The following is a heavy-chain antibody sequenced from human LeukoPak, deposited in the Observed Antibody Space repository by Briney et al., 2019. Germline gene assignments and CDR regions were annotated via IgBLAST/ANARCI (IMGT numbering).Heavy chain of an antibody. CDR3: ARGYDSSGYYSAFFDY. CDR1: GGTFSSYA. CDR2: IIPILGIA. J-gene: IGHJ4*02. D-gene: IGHD3-22*01. V-gene: IGHV1-69*04. Sequence: ASVKVSCKASGGTFSSYAISWVRQAPGQGLEWMGRIIPILGIANYAQKFQGRVTITADKSTSTAYMELGSLRSEDTAVYYCARGYDSSGYYSAFFDYWGQGTLVTVSS.